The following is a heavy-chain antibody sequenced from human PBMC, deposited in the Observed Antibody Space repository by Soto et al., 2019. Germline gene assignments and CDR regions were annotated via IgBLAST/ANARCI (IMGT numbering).Heavy chain of an antibody. Sequence: PSETLSLTCAVSGGSISSGGYSWSWLRNPPGRGLERIGYIYHSGSTYDNTSIKSRVTISVERSKNQCPLKLSSVTAADTTVYYCARDVGYCSGGSCYNAFDIWGKGKRVIVSS. CDR2: IYHSGST. V-gene: IGHV4-30-2*01. CDR3: ARDVGYCSGGSCYNAFDI. J-gene: IGHJ3*02. D-gene: IGHD2-15*01. CDR1: GGSISSGGYS.